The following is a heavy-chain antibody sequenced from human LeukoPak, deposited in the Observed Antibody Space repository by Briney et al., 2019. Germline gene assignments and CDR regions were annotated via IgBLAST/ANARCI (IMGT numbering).Heavy chain of an antibody. D-gene: IGHD3-22*01. J-gene: IGHJ4*02. CDR3: ARVNYYDSSGYYYFDY. Sequence: GASVKVSCKASGYTLTSYAISWVRQAPGQGLEWMGGIIPIFGTANYAQKFQGRVTITADESTSTAYMELSSLRSEDTAVYYCARVNYYDSSGYYYFDYWGQGTLVTVSS. CDR1: GYTLTSYA. CDR2: IIPIFGTA. V-gene: IGHV1-69*13.